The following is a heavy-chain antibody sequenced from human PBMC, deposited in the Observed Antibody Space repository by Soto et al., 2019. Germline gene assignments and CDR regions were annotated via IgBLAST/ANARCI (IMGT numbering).Heavy chain of an antibody. CDR3: ARENCGGDCYYGYYYYGMDV. CDR1: GYTFTSYA. Sequence: ASVKVSCKASGYTFTSYAMHWVRQAPGQRLEWMGWINAGNGNTKYSQKFQGRVTITRDTSASTGYMELSSLRSEDTAVYYCARENCGGDCYYGYYYYGMDVWGQGTTVTVSS. J-gene: IGHJ6*02. V-gene: IGHV1-3*01. D-gene: IGHD2-21*02. CDR2: INAGNGNT.